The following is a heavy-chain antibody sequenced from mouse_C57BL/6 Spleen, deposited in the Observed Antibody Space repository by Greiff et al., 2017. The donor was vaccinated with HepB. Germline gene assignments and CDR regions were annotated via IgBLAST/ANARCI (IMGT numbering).Heavy chain of an antibody. CDR3: ARETNWDGWNYFDY. CDR1: GFTFSSYG. Sequence: EVQLVESGGDLVKPGGSLKLSCAASGFTFSSYGMSWVRQTPDKRLEWVATISSGGSYTDYPDSVKGRFTIFRDNAKNTLYLQMSSLKSEDTAMYYCARETNWDGWNYFDYWGQGTTLTVSS. D-gene: IGHD4-1*01. J-gene: IGHJ2*01. CDR2: ISSGGSYT. V-gene: IGHV5-6*01.